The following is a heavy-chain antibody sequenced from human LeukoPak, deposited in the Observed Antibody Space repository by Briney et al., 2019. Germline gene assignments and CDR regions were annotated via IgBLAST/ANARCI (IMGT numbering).Heavy chain of an antibody. V-gene: IGHV4-4*07. D-gene: IGHD6-13*01. CDR3: AREGSSWFWYFDL. J-gene: IGHJ2*01. Sequence: SETLSLTCTVSGASISSYYWSWIRQPAGKGLEWIGRIYVSGSSVYNPSLKSRVTISVDTSKNQLSLRLKSVTAADTAIYYCAREGSSWFWYFDLWGRGTLVTVSS. CDR1: GASISSYY. CDR2: IYVSGSS.